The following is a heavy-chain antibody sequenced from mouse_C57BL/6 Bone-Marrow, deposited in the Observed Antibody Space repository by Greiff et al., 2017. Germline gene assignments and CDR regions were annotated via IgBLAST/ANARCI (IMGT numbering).Heavy chain of an antibody. CDR1: GYTFTSYW. Sequence: QVQLQQSGAELVKPGASVKLSCKASGYTFTSYWMHWVKQRPGQGLEWIGYINPSSGYTKYNQKFKDKATLTADKSSSTTYMQQSSLTYEDSAVYYSARYYYGSRQNWGQGTTLTVSS. CDR2: INPSSGYT. V-gene: IGHV1-7*01. D-gene: IGHD1-1*01. J-gene: IGHJ2*01. CDR3: ARYYYGSRQN.